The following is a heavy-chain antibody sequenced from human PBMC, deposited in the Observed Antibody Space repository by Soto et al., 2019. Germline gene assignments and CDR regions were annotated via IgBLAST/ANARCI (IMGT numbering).Heavy chain of an antibody. Sequence: QVQLQESGPGLVKPSQTLSLTCTVSGGSISSGGYYWSWIRQHPGKGLEWIGYIYYSGSTYYNPSLKSRVTISVDTSKNQFSLKLSSVTAADTAVYYCARCEALTMVRGVIKEGGIFYWYFDLWGRGTLVTVSS. CDR2: IYYSGST. CDR1: GGSISSGGYY. D-gene: IGHD3-10*01. J-gene: IGHJ2*01. CDR3: ARCEALTMVRGVIKEGGIFYWYFDL. V-gene: IGHV4-31*03.